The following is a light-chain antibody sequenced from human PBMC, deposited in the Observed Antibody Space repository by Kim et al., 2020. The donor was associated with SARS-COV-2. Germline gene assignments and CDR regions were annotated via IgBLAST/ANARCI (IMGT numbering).Light chain of an antibody. CDR3: AAWDDSLSGVV. Sequence: GQRVTISCSGSSSNIGSNYVYWYQQLPGPAPKLLIFKNNQRPSGVPDRFSGSNSGPSASLAISGLRSEDEADYYCAAWDDSLSGVVFGGGTQLTVL. V-gene: IGLV1-47*01. CDR2: KNN. J-gene: IGLJ2*01. CDR1: SSNIGSNY.